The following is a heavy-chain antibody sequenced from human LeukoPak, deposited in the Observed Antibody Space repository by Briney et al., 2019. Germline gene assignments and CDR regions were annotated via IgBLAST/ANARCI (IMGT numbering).Heavy chain of an antibody. CDR1: GFTFSSCG. J-gene: IGHJ4*02. D-gene: IGHD3-22*01. Sequence: GGSLRLSCAASGFTFSSCGFNSVRQAPGKGLEWVSSIGPTGTDRSYADSVRGRFTISRDNAKNSLYLHMNSLRAEDTAVYYCAKAYYDSSGYSYYFDYWGQGTLVTVSS. V-gene: IGHV3-21*01. CDR3: AKAYYDSSGYSYYFDY. CDR2: IGPTGTDR.